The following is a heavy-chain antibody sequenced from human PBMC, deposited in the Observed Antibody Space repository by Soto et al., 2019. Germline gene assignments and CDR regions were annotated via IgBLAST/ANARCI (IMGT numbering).Heavy chain of an antibody. V-gene: IGHV3-30*03. CDR1: GFTFSSYG. D-gene: IGHD2-15*01. CDR3: AHGVVAAKYYYYYGMDV. CDR2: ISYDGSNK. Sequence: QVQLVESGGGVVQPGRSLRLSCAASGFTFSSYGMHWVRQAPGKGLEWVAVISYDGSNKYYADSVKGRFTISRDNSRHTLDLKMNSLSAADTAVYYCAHGVVAAKYYYYYGMDVWGQGTTVTVSS. J-gene: IGHJ6*02.